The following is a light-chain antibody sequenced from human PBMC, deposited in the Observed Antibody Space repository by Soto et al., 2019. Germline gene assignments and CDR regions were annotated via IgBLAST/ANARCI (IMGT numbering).Light chain of an antibody. V-gene: IGLV2-14*01. CDR2: EVS. CDR1: SGDVGNYNY. CDR3: SSYTPSSTYV. J-gene: IGLJ1*01. Sequence: QSVLTQPASVSGSPGQSITISCIGTSGDVGNYNYVSWYQRHPGKVPKLMIYEVSNRPSGVSHRFSGSKSGNTASLTISGLQAEDEADYYCSSYTPSSTYVFGTGTKVTVL.